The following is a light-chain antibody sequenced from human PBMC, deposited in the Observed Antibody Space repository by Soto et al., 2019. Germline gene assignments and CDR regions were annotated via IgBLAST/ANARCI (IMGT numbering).Light chain of an antibody. CDR1: SNDVGRYNQ. J-gene: IGLJ1*01. CDR2: EGS. CDR3: CSYVGSTTYV. V-gene: IGLV2-23*01. Sequence: SVLTQPASVSGSPGQSITISCTGSSNDVGRYNQVSWYQQHPGKAPKVMIYEGSQRPSGVSNRFSGSKSGNTASLTISGLQAEDEADYYCCSYVGSTTYVFGTGTKLTVL.